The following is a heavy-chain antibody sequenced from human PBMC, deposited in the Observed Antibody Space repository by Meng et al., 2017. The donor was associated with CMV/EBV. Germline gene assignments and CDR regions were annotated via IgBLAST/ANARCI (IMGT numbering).Heavy chain of an antibody. V-gene: IGHV3-21*01. Sequence: ETLSLTCAASGFTFSSYSMNWVRQAPGKGLEWVSSISSSSSYIYYADSVKGRFTISRDNAKNSLYLQMNSLRAEDTAVYYCARESGYCFDYWGQGTRVTVSS. D-gene: IGHD3-3*01. CDR2: ISSSSSYI. J-gene: IGHJ4*02. CDR3: ARESGYCFDY. CDR1: GFTFSSYS.